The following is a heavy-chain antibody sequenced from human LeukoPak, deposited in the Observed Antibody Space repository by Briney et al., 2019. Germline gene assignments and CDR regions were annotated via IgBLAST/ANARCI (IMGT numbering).Heavy chain of an antibody. CDR1: GGSVSSGSYY. D-gene: IGHD4-17*01. Sequence: SETLSLTCTVSGGSVSSGSYYWSWIRQPPGKGLGWIGYIYYSGSTNYNPSLKSRVTISVDTSKNPFSLKLSSVTAADTAVYHCARDVHGDYVNYYYYMDVWGKGTTVTVSS. V-gene: IGHV4-61*01. CDR2: IYYSGST. J-gene: IGHJ6*03. CDR3: ARDVHGDYVNYYYYMDV.